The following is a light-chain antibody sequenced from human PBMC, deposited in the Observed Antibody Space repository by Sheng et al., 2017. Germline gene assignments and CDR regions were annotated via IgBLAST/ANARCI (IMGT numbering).Light chain of an antibody. Sequence: IVLTQSPGTLSLSPGERATLSCRASQIVANNYLAWYQQKPGQAPSLLIYGASNRATGISDRFSGSGSGADFSLTINRLQPGDFAVYYCQHYGGSPLFSFGQGTKLEIK. J-gene: IGKJ2*03. CDR2: GAS. CDR3: QHYGGSPLFS. CDR1: QIVANNY. V-gene: IGKV3-20*01.